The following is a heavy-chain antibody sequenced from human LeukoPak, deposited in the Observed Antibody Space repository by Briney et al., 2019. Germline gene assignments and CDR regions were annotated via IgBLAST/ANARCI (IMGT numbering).Heavy chain of an antibody. Sequence: KPSETLSLTCTVSGGSISSSSYYWGWIRQPPGKGLEWIGTIYYSGGTYYDPSLDSRVTISVDTSKNQFSLRLSSVTAADTAVYYRARHAYRSGWLDFWGQGTLVTVSS. CDR3: ARHAYRSGWLDF. CDR2: IYYSGGT. CDR1: GGSISSSSYY. V-gene: IGHV4-39*01. D-gene: IGHD6-19*01. J-gene: IGHJ4*02.